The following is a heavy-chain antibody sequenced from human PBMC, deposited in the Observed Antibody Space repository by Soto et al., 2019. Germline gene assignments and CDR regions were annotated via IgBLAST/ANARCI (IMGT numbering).Heavy chain of an antibody. CDR3: ATDKDSAYDY. CDR1: GDTFSSYS. D-gene: IGHD4-4*01. J-gene: IGHJ4*02. Sequence: QVHLVQSGAEVEKPGSSVKVSCKASGDTFSSYSFTWVRQAPGQGLEWMGRIIPILGITNYAQKFQGRVTITADKSTSTAYMELSSLRSEYTAVYYCATDKDSAYDYWGQGTLVTVSS. V-gene: IGHV1-69*08. CDR2: IIPILGIT.